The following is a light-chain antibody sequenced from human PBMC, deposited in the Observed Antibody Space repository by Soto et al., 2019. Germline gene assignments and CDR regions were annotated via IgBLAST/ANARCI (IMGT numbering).Light chain of an antibody. CDR3: QSYDSSLSGYV. CDR2: NYT. CDR1: NSNIGADYG. V-gene: IGLV1-40*01. J-gene: IGLJ1*01. Sequence: QLVLTQPPSVSGAPGQRVTISCTGSNSNIGADYGVHWYQQFPGTAPKLLISNYTNRPSGVPDRFSASRSGSSASLAITGLQSEDEADYYCQSYDSSLSGYVFGTGTKLTVL.